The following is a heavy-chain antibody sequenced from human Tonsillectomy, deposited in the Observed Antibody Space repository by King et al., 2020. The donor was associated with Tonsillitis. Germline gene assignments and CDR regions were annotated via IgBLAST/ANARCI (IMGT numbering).Heavy chain of an antibody. J-gene: IGHJ6*03. CDR3: ARQGEYYDFWSGYYTGIDYYYYMDV. V-gene: IGHV4-39*01. CDR2: IYYSGST. Sequence: QLQESGPGLVKPSETLSLTCTVSGGSISSSSYYWGWIRQPPGKGLEWIGSIYYSGSTYYNPSLKSRVTISVDTSKIQFSLKLSSGTAADTAVYYCARQGEYYDFWSGYYTGIDYYYYMDVWGKGTTVTVSS. D-gene: IGHD3-3*01. CDR1: GGSISSSSYY.